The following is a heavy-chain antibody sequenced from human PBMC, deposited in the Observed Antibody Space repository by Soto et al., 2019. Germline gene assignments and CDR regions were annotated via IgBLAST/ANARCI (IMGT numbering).Heavy chain of an antibody. V-gene: IGHV3-33*01. CDR1: GFTFSRYG. D-gene: IGHD5-12*01. Sequence: QVEVVESGGGVVQAGRSLRLSCAGSGFTFSRYGMHWVRQAPGKGLEWVAFIWYDGSNQNYGDSVKGRFTVSRDDLKNTVYLKMKSLRADDTAVNYCARDLECVDIVSTIVHRYTFSGMDVWGQGTTVTVSS. CDR2: IWYDGSNQ. J-gene: IGHJ6*02. CDR3: ARDLECVDIVSTIVHRYTFSGMDV.